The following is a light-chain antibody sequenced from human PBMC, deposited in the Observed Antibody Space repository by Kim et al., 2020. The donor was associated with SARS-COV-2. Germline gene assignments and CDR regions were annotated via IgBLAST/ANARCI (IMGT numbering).Light chain of an antibody. CDR3: QQYGSSPRT. V-gene: IGKV3-20*01. J-gene: IGKJ3*01. CDR1: QSVSSSY. CDR2: GAS. Sequence: EIVLTQSPGTLSLSPGERATLSCRASQSVSSSYLAWYQRKPGQPPRFLIYGASSRATGIPDRFSGSGSGTDFTLTISRLEPEDFAVYYCQQYGSSPRTFGPGTKVDIK.